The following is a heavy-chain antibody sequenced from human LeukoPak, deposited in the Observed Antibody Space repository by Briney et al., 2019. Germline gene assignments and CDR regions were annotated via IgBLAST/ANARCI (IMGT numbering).Heavy chain of an antibody. CDR1: GFTFSSYE. CDR3: AREGGYPIADAFDI. V-gene: IGHV3-48*03. CDR2: ISSSGSTI. Sequence: PGGSLRLSCAASGFTFSSYEMNWVRQAPGKGLEWVSYISSSGSTIYYADSVKGRFTISRDNAKNSLYLQMNSLRAEDTAVYYCAREGGYPIADAFDIWGQGAMVTVSS. J-gene: IGHJ3*02. D-gene: IGHD5-12*01.